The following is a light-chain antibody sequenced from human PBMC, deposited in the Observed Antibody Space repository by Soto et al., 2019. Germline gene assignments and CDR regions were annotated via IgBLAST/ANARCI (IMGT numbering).Light chain of an antibody. CDR3: MSYAGGNRFV. J-gene: IGLJ1*01. Sequence: QSALTQPPSASGSPGQSVTISCDGTINDVGGYNYVSWYQQHPGKVPQLMIYQVTKRPSGVPDRFSASKSDTTASLTISGLQAEDEGDYYCMSYAGGNRFVFGTGTKLTVL. V-gene: IGLV2-8*01. CDR1: INDVGGYNY. CDR2: QVT.